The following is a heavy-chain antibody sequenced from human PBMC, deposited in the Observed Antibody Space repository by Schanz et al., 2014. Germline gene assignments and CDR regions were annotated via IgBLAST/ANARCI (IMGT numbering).Heavy chain of an antibody. CDR2: ISGGGGAT. CDR3: AKDGPRGSESYSADGDMDV. J-gene: IGHJ6*02. Sequence: EVHLLESGGGLVPPGGSLRLSCAASGFNFSDYAMCWVRQAPGKGLEWVSAISGGGGATYYSDSVKGRFTISRDNAKSTLYLQMNSLRAEDTAVYYCAKDGPRGSESYSADGDMDVWGQGTTVTVSS. D-gene: IGHD3-10*01. CDR1: GFNFSDYA. V-gene: IGHV3-23*01.